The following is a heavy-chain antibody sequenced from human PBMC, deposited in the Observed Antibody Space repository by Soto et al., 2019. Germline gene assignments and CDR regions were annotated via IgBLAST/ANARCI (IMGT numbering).Heavy chain of an antibody. V-gene: IGHV3-23*01. J-gene: IGHJ4*02. CDR2: ISPTGGST. D-gene: IGHD5-12*01. CDR1: GYTXTFNTYA. CDR3: AKVKRGIVPTIGGGFDS. Sequence: EVQXLXSGGXLVQPGXXLXLXCAGXGYTXTFNTYAMSWVRQAPXXXXXXXAGISPTGGSTYYADSVKGRFTXSXDNAXXXXXXXXXXXXXXXAAVYFCAKVKRGIVPTIGGGFDSWGRGTLVTVSS.